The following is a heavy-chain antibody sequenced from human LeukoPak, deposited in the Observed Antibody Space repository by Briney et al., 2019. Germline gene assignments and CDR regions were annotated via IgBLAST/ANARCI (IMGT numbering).Heavy chain of an antibody. Sequence: PGGSLRLSCAASGFTSSSYAMHWVRQAPGKGLEWVAVISYDGSNKYYADSVKGRFTISRDNSKNTLYLQMNSLRAEDTAVYYCARDVTAARPRSGYWGQGTLVTVSS. CDR1: GFTSSSYA. V-gene: IGHV3-30-3*01. CDR3: ARDVTAARPRSGY. J-gene: IGHJ4*02. D-gene: IGHD6-6*01. CDR2: ISYDGSNK.